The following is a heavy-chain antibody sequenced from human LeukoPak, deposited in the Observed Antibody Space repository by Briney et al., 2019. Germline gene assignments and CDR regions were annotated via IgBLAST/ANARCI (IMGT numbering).Heavy chain of an antibody. Sequence: SETLSLTCTVSGASVSTGSYYWTWVRQPAGTGLEWIGRVYTGVSTDYNPSLESRVTISVDTSKNQFSLKLSSATAADTAVYYCVRESVIYQDFFYFYMDVWGKGTTVTVSS. D-gene: IGHD3-16*02. CDR2: VYTGVST. CDR3: VRESVIYQDFFYFYMDV. J-gene: IGHJ6*03. V-gene: IGHV4-61*02. CDR1: GASVSTGSYY.